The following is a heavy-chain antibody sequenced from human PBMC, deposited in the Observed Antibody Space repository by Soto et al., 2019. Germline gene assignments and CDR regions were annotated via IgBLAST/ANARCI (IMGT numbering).Heavy chain of an antibody. V-gene: IGHV3-23*01. CDR3: AKRLFAIVVVGGYDI. D-gene: IGHD5-18*01. J-gene: IGHJ3*02. Sequence: GGSLRLSCVGSGLTFRNYAMRWARQAPGKGLEWVSDISGNGGSTYYADSVKGRFTISRDNSKNTLFLEMNSLRVEDTAVYHCAKRLFAIVVVGGYDIWGQGTKVTDSS. CDR2: ISGNGGST. CDR1: GLTFRNYA.